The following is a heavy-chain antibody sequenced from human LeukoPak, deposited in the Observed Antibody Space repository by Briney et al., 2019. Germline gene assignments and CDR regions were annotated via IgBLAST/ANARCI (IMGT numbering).Heavy chain of an antibody. V-gene: IGHV4-38-2*02. CDR2: IGHSGTT. CDR3: ARPSGGTPFKRFDY. D-gene: IGHD1-14*01. J-gene: IGHJ4*02. Sequence: SETLSLTCTVSGFSISSGYYWAWIRQPPGKGLEWIGEIGHSGTTNYNPSLKGRITISLDTSKNQFALKLTSVTAADTAVYYCARPSGGTPFKRFDYWGEGTLVTVSS. CDR1: GFSISSGYY.